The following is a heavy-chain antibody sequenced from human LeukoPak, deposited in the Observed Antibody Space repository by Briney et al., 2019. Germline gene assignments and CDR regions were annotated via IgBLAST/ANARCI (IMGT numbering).Heavy chain of an antibody. Sequence: GGSLRLXCAASGFTFSSYSMNWVRQAPGKGLEWVSYISSSSSTIYYADSVKGRFTISRDNAKNSLYLQMNSLRAEDTAVYYCARIPYYYGSGSLIWGQGTLVTVSS. CDR1: GFTFSSYS. D-gene: IGHD3-10*01. CDR3: ARIPYYYGSGSLI. V-gene: IGHV3-48*01. J-gene: IGHJ4*02. CDR2: ISSSSSTI.